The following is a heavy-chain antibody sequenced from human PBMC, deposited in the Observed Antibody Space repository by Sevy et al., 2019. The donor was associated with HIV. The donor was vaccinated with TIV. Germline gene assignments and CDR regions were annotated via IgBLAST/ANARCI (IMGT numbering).Heavy chain of an antibody. Sequence: GGSLRLSCAASGFTFSSYGMHWVRQAPGKGLEWVAVISYDGSNKYYADSVKGRFTISRDNSKNTLYLQMNSLRAEDTAVYYCAKSKVPYYYGSGSRVWGQGTLVTVSS. V-gene: IGHV3-30*18. J-gene: IGHJ4*02. CDR2: ISYDGSNK. D-gene: IGHD3-10*01. CDR3: AKSKVPYYYGSGSRV. CDR1: GFTFSSYG.